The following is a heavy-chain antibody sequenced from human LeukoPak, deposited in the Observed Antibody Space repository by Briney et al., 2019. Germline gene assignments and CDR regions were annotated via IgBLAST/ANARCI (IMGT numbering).Heavy chain of an antibody. Sequence: PSETLSLTCAVYGGFFSGYYWSWVRQPPGKGLEWIGEINHSGSTNYNPSLKSRVTMSVDTSNNQFSLKLSSLTAADTAVYYCARKGYCGGDCYGAEDYWGQGSLVIVSS. V-gene: IGHV4-34*01. J-gene: IGHJ4*02. CDR1: GGFFSGYY. CDR3: ARKGYCGGDCYGAEDY. D-gene: IGHD2-21*02. CDR2: INHSGST.